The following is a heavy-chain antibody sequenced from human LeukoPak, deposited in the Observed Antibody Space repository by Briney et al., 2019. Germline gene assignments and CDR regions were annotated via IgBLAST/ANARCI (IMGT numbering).Heavy chain of an antibody. CDR3: ARYFDRSGFYRDAFDV. V-gene: IGHV3-48*02. J-gene: IGHJ3*01. CDR2: ISYSDTAK. D-gene: IGHD3-22*01. CDR1: XG. Sequence: XGXSWVRQAPGXGLEWLSYISYSDTAKYYADSVKGRFTISRDNAENSLHLQMNSLRDEDTAVYYCARYFDRSGFYRDAFDVWGQGTMVTVSS.